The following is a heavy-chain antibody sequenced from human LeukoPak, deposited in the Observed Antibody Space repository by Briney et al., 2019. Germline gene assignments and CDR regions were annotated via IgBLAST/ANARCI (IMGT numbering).Heavy chain of an antibody. CDR1: GITLSNYG. Sequence: PGGSLRLSCAVSGITLSNYGMSWVRQAPGKGLEWVAGISDSAGGTDYADSVRGRFTISRDNPKNTLYLQMNSLRAEDTAVYFCAKRGVVIRVILVGFHKAAYYFDSWGQGALVTVSS. V-gene: IGHV3-23*01. CDR3: AKRGVVIRVILVGFHKAAYYFDS. J-gene: IGHJ4*02. CDR2: ISDSAGGT. D-gene: IGHD3-22*01.